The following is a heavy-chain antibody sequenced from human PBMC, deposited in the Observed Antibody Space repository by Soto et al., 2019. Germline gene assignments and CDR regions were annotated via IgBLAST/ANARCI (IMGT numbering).Heavy chain of an antibody. CDR1: GFSFSGYT. CDR2: INGGGGTT. D-gene: IGHD3-9*01. J-gene: IGHJ4*02. V-gene: IGHV3-23*01. CDR3: AKDRHPDGIWTFDY. Sequence: EVQLLESGGHLIQPGESLRLSCAASGFSFSGYTMNWVRQAQGKGLEWISGINGGGGTTYYADSVKGRFTIARDDSKNILYLQMNSPRAEDTAISYCAKDRHPDGIWTFDYWGRGTLVTVSS.